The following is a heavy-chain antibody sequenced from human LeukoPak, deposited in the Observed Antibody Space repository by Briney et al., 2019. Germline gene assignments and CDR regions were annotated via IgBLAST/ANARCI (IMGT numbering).Heavy chain of an antibody. CDR2: ISDGGSIT. J-gene: IGHJ4*02. CDR1: GFAFSSQA. V-gene: IGHV3-23*01. CDR3: AKDARRTSGWYFFDY. Sequence: GGSLRLSCAASGFAFSSQAMGWVRQAPGKGLEWVSVISDGGSITYYADSVKGRFTISRDNSRNTLFLQMNSLRAEDTAVYYCAKDARRTSGWYFFDYWGQGTLVTVSS. D-gene: IGHD6-19*01.